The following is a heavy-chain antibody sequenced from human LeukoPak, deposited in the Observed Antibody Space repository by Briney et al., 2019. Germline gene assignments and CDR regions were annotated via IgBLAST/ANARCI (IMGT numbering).Heavy chain of an antibody. CDR1: GGTFSSYA. V-gene: IGHV1-69*13. CDR2: IIPIFGTA. J-gene: IGHJ6*03. D-gene: IGHD2-15*01. CDR3: ARPSETTPHYYYYYMDV. Sequence: SVKVSCKASGGTFSSYAISWVRQAPGQGLEWMGGIIPIFGTANYAQKFQGRVTITADESTSTAYMELSSLRSEDTAVYYCARPSETTPHYYYYYMDVWGKGTTVTISS.